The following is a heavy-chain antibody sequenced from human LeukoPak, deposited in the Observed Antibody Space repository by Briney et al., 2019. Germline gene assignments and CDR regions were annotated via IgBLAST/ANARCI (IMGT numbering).Heavy chain of an antibody. D-gene: IGHD6-6*01. J-gene: IGHJ4*02. CDR2: IWYDGSNK. CDR3: ARSIAAYFDY. Sequence: GGSLRLSCAASGFTFSSYSMNWVRQAPGKGLEWVAAIWYDGSNKYYADSVKGRFTISRDNSKNTLYLQMNSLRAEDTAVYYCARSIAAYFDYWGQGTLVTVSS. V-gene: IGHV3-33*08. CDR1: GFTFSSYS.